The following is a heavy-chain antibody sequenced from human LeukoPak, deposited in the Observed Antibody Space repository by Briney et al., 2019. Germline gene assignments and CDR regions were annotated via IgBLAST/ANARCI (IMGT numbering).Heavy chain of an antibody. CDR1: GFTFSSYA. V-gene: IGHV3-23*01. CDR2: ISGSGGTT. D-gene: IGHD2-21*02. J-gene: IGHJ4*02. Sequence: PGGSLRLSCAASGFTFSSYAMSWVRQAPGKGLEWVSSISGSGGTTNHADSVKGRFTFSRENSKNTMFLQMNSLRAEDTAVYYCARAAYCGGDCYSSEFDYWGQGTLVTVSS. CDR3: ARAAYCGGDCYSSEFDY.